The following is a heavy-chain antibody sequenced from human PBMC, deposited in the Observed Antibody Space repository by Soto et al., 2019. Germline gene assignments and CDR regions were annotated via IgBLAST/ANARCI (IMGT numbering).Heavy chain of an antibody. V-gene: IGHV3-30*18. Sequence: GGSLRLSCAASGFTFSSYGMHWVRQAPGKGLEWVAVISYDGSNKYYADSVKGRFTTSRDNSKNTLYLQMNNLRAEDTAVYYCAKDGGYCSGGSCLAYWGQGTLVTVSS. D-gene: IGHD2-15*01. CDR2: ISYDGSNK. J-gene: IGHJ4*02. CDR1: GFTFSSYG. CDR3: AKDGGYCSGGSCLAY.